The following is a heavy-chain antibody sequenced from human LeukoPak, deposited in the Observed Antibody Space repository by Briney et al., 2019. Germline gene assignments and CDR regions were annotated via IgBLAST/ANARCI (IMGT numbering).Heavy chain of an antibody. CDR1: GGTFSSYA. CDR3: ASAIVVVTAIPGWFDP. CDR2: IIPIFGTA. V-gene: IGHV1-69*05. Sequence: VASVKVSCKASGGTFSSYAISWVRQAPGQGLEWMGGIIPIFGTANYAQKFQGRVTITTVEYTSTAYMELSSLRSEDTAVYYCASAIVVVTAIPGWFDPWGQGTLVTVSS. D-gene: IGHD2-21*02. J-gene: IGHJ5*02.